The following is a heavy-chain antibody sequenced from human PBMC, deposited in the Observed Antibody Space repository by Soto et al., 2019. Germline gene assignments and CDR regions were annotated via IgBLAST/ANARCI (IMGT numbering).Heavy chain of an antibody. J-gene: IGHJ5*02. CDR3: AIYQRGYSGGSQFDP. CDR2: IDLGGTK. CDR1: GGSISSGGYY. Sequence: PSETLSLTCTVSGGSISSGGYYWSWIRQHPGKGLEWIGYIDLGGTKYYNPSLKSRLTLSLDTSKKLLSLELTSVTATDTAVYYCAIYQRGYSGGSQFDPWGQGTLVTVSS. V-gene: IGHV4-31*03. D-gene: IGHD5-12*01.